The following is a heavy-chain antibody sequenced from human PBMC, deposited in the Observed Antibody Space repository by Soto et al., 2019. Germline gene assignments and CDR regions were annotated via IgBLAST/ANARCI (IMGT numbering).Heavy chain of an antibody. V-gene: IGHV1-24*01. CDR3: ATLPRTIERTPAAIWSFDS. CDR2: LDAEDGET. CDR1: GYSLSDLS. J-gene: IGHJ4*02. Sequence: ASVKVSCKVSGYSLSDLSIHWVRQAPGKGXEWMGGLDAEDGETIYAQKLQGRGTMTEDTSTDTAYMELSSLTSEDTAMYYCATLPRTIERTPAAIWSFDSWGQGTLVTVS. D-gene: IGHD2-2*01.